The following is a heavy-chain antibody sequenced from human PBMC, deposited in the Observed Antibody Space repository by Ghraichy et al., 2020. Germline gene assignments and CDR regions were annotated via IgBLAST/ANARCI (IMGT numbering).Heavy chain of an antibody. J-gene: IGHJ6*04. CDR3: ARQPTGWLDCSSTSCYSDV. CDR2: IYYSGRT. V-gene: IGHV4-39*01. Sequence: SETLSLTCTVSDGSISTSSYYWGWIRQPPGKGLEWIGSIYYSGRTYYSPSLKSRVTISVDMSKNQFSLKLSSVTAADTAVYYCARQPTGWLDCSSTSCYSDVWGKGTTVTVSS. D-gene: IGHD2-2*01. CDR1: DGSISTSSYY.